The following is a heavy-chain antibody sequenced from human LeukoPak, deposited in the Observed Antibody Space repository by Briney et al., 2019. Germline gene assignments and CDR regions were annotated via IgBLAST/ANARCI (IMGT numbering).Heavy chain of an antibody. CDR2: INNDGSST. CDR1: GFTFSGYW. CDR3: ASLSDTAXVXLDY. J-gene: IGHJ4*02. Sequence: GGSLRLSCAASGFTFSGYWMPWVRQAPGKGLVWVSRINNDGSSTRYADSVQGRFTISRDNAKNTLYLQMNSLRAEDTAVYYCASLSDTAXVXLDYWGQGTLVTVSS. D-gene: IGHD5-18*01. V-gene: IGHV3-74*01.